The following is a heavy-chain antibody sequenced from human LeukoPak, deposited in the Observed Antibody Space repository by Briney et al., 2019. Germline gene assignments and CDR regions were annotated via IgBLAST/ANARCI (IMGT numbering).Heavy chain of an antibody. D-gene: IGHD3-22*01. CDR2: ISGSGGST. CDR3: AKQLYDSSGYYFQYYFDY. CDR1: GFTFSSYA. Sequence: PGGSLRLSCAASGFTFSSYAMSWVRQAPGKGLEWVSAISGSGGSTYCADSVKGRFTISGDNPKNTLYLQMNSLRAEDTAVYYCAKQLYDSSGYYFQYYFDYWGQGTLVTVSS. J-gene: IGHJ4*02. V-gene: IGHV3-23*01.